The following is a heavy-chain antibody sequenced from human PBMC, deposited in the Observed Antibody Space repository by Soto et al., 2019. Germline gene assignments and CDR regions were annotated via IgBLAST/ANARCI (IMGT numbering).Heavy chain of an antibody. CDR2: TSYDGNNK. D-gene: IGHD3-16*01. CDR1: GFRFKSFV. J-gene: IGHJ4*02. Sequence: QVQLVESGGGVVQPGTSLRLSCAASGFRFKSFVMHWVRPAPGKGLEWVAFTSYDGNNKDYGDSVKGRFTVSRDNSQNTLHLQMDFLRPEDTALYYCTRWGTTGGFDLWGQGTLVSVSS. V-gene: IGHV3-30*19. CDR3: TRWGTTGGFDL.